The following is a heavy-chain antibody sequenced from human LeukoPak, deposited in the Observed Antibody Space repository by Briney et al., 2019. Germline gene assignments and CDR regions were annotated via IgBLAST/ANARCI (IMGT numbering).Heavy chain of an antibody. J-gene: IGHJ4*02. CDR3: ARDSRSYGFFDY. D-gene: IGHD5-18*01. V-gene: IGHV4-59*01. CDR1: GGSISSYY. Sequence: PSETLSLTCTVSGGSISSYYWSWIRQPPGKGLEWIGYIYYSGSTNYNPSLKSRVTISVDTSKNQFSLKLSSVTAADTAVYYCARDSRSYGFFDYWGQGTLLTVSS. CDR2: IYYSGST.